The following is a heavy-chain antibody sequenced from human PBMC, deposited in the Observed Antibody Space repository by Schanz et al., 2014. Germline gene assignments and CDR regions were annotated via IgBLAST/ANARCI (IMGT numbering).Heavy chain of an antibody. D-gene: IGHD5-12*01. CDR2: MYINSGST. V-gene: IGHV3-53*01. CDR1: GFTVNTNY. CDR3: ARDGGRDGYNLAFDV. J-gene: IGHJ3*01. Sequence: EERLVESGGGLVQPGGSLRLSCAVSGFTVNTNYMSWVRQAPGKGLEWISSMYINSGSTQYADSVKGRFIISRDSSKNTLFLQMNSLRAEDTAVYFCARDGGRDGYNLAFDVWGQGTLVTVSS.